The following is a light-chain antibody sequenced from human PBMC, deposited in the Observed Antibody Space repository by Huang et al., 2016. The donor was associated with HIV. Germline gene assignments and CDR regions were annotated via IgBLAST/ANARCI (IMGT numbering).Light chain of an antibody. CDR2: DTS. CDR1: QNVRSN. V-gene: IGKV3D-15*01. CDR3: QQYDNWPPGLT. Sequence: EIVMTQSPATLSVSPGGGATLSSRASQNVRSNLAWYQQTPGQAPRLLIYDTSTRASGVPARFSGSGSGRELTLTISGLQSEDFAVYYCQQYDNWPPGLTFGGGTKVEI. J-gene: IGKJ4*01.